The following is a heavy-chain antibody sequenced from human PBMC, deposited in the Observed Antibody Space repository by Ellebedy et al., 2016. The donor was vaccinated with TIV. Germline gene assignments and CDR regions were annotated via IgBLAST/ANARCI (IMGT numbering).Heavy chain of an antibody. J-gene: IGHJ6*02. CDR3: ARQPYSSTSPDGMDV. V-gene: IGHV4-4*02. CDR2: IYHSGAT. CDR1: ADSISSFNW. Sequence: SETLSLTCSVFADSISSFNWWSWVRQSPGKGLEWIGEIYHSGATNYNPSLRGRVTMSVDKSNNQFSLKLTSVTAADTAVYYCARQPYSSTSPDGMDVWGQGTMVTVSS. D-gene: IGHD2-21*01.